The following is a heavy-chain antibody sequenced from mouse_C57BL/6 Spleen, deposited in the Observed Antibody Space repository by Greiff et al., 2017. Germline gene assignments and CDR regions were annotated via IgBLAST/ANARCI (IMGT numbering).Heavy chain of an antibody. V-gene: IGHV1-52*01. J-gene: IGHJ1*03. Sequence: VQLQQPGAELVRPGSSVKLSCKASGYTFTSYWMHWVKQRPIQGLEWIGNIDPSDSETHYNQKFKDKATLTVDKSSSTAYMQLSSLTSEDSAVYYGARSGSNYVDWYFDVWGTGTTVTVSS. CDR1: GYTFTSYW. CDR3: ARSGSNYVDWYFDV. D-gene: IGHD2-5*01. CDR2: IDPSDSET.